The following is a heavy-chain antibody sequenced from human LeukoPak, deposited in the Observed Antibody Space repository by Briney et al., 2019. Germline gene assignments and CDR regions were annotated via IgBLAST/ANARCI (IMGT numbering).Heavy chain of an antibody. CDR1: GGSISSSSYY. Sequence: SETLSLTCTVSGGSISSSSYYWGWIRQPPGKGLEWIGYIYYSGSTNYNPSLKSRVTISVDTSKNQFSLKLSSVTAADTAVYYCARTRRGAAPDYWGQGTLVTVSS. CDR3: ARTRRGAAPDY. D-gene: IGHD6-13*01. J-gene: IGHJ4*02. V-gene: IGHV4-61*05. CDR2: IYYSGST.